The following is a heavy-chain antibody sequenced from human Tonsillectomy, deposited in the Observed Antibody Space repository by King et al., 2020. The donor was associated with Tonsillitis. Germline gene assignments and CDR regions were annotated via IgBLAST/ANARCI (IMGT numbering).Heavy chain of an antibody. D-gene: IGHD2-8*02. CDR3: GREYWGAFDI. V-gene: IGHV3-11*06. CDR2: INPRGTNP. J-gene: IGHJ3*02. CDR1: GFTFSDYY. Sequence: VQLVESGGGLVKPGGSLRLSCAASGFTFSDYYMSWIRQAPGKGLEWISFINPRGTNPNYVDSVRGRFTISRDNAKNSMFLQMNSLRAEDTGVYYCGREYWGAFDIWGQGTMVTVSS.